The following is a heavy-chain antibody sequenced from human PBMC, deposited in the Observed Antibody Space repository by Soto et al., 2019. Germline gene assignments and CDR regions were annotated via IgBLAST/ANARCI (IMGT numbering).Heavy chain of an antibody. D-gene: IGHD3-10*01. CDR2: INHSGST. CDR3: AIGRDHLAYWYFGL. V-gene: IGHV4-34*01. CDR1: GGSFSGYY. J-gene: IGHJ2*01. Sequence: QVQLPQWGAGLLKPSETLSLTCAVYGGSFSGYYWSWIRQPPGKGLEWIGEINHSGSTNYNPSLKIRVNISVDTSKDQFSRKPSSVTAAATAVYYCAIGRDHLAYWYFGLWARGTLVTVSA.